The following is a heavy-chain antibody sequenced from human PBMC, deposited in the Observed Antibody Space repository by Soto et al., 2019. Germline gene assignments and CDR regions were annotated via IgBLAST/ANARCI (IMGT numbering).Heavy chain of an antibody. Sequence: QVQLQESGPGLVKPSDTLSLTCNVSGGSISGYYWSWIRQSPGKGPEYIGYIYYRGSTNYNSSLTRRVTMSLATSRNQFSLKTNSVAAADTAVYYCSRRQLLPFHYVLDVWCQGTTVTVSS. CDR1: GGSISGYY. CDR3: SRRQLLPFHYVLDV. CDR2: IYYRGST. D-gene: IGHD1-26*01. V-gene: IGHV4-59*07. J-gene: IGHJ6*02.